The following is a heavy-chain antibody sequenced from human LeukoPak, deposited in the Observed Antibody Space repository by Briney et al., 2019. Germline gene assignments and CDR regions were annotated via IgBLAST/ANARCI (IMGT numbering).Heavy chain of an antibody. Sequence: TGGSLRLSCAASGFTFDSCWMSWVRQAPGKGLEWVANIKQDGSEKYYVDSVKGRFTISRDNAKNSLYLQMDSLRAEDTAVYYCARERDDYNFFDYWGQGTLVTVSS. CDR1: GFTFDSCW. J-gene: IGHJ4*02. CDR3: ARERDDYNFFDY. CDR2: IKQDGSEK. D-gene: IGHD5-24*01. V-gene: IGHV3-7*04.